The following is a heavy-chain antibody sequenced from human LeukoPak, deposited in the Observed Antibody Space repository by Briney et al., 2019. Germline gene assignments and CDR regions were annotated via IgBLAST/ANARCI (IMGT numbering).Heavy chain of an antibody. J-gene: IGHJ6*03. CDR1: GFTFSNAW. D-gene: IGHD2-2*01. V-gene: IGHV3-15*01. Sequence: GGSLRLSCAASGFTFSNAWMSWVRQAPGKGLEWVGRIKSKTDGGTTDYAAPVKGRFTISRDDSKNTLYLQMNSLKTEDTAAYYCTTDIVVVPPYMDVWGKGTTVTVSS. CDR2: IKSKTDGGTT. CDR3: TTDIVVVPPYMDV.